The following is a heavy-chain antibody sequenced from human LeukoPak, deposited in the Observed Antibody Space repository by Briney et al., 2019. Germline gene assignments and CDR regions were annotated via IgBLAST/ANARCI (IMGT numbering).Heavy chain of an antibody. Sequence: SETLSLTCTVSGGSISSYYWSWIRQPPGKGLELIGYIFDSGYTNYNPSLKSRVTISVDTSKNQFSLKLSSVTAADTAVYYCARDLRFLEWSLSSFDPWGQGTLVTVSS. J-gene: IGHJ5*02. CDR3: ARDLRFLEWSLSSFDP. D-gene: IGHD3-3*01. CDR2: IFDSGYT. CDR1: GGSISSYY. V-gene: IGHV4-59*12.